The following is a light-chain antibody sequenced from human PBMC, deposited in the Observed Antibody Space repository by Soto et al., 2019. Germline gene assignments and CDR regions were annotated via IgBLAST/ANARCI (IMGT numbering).Light chain of an antibody. Sequence: NFMLTQPHSVSESPGKTVTISCTRSGGSIASGYVQWYQQRPGSAPTTVIYEDNQRPSGVPDRFSGSIDRSSNSASLTISGLKTEDEADYYFQSYHSSTPYVFGTGTKLTVL. CDR2: EDN. V-gene: IGLV6-57*03. J-gene: IGLJ1*01. CDR3: QSYHSSTPYV. CDR1: GGSIASGY.